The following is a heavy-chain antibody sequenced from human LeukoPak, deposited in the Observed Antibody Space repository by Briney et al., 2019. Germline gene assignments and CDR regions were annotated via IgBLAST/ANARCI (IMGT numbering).Heavy chain of an antibody. CDR3: ARGFAIRSRWFDP. D-gene: IGHD2-2*02. J-gene: IGHJ5*02. V-gene: IGHV4-31*03. CDR2: IFYTGST. Sequence: SETLSLTCTVSGGSISRGGYYWSWTRQHPGKGLEWIGYIFYTGSTYYNPSLKSRVSISADTSKNQFSLKLISVTAADTAVYYCARGFAIRSRWFDPWGQGTLVTVSS. CDR1: GGSISRGGYY.